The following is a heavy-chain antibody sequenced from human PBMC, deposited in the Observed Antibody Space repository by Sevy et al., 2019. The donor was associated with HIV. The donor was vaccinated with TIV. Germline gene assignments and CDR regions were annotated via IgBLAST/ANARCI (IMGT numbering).Heavy chain of an antibody. CDR1: GGSFSGYY. J-gene: IGHJ4*02. Sequence: SETLSLTCAVYGGSFSGYYWSWIRQPPGKGLEWIGEINHSGSTNYNPSLKSRVTISVDTSKNQFSLKLSSVTAADTAVYYCASGGNLDCSSTSCFDYWGQGTLVTVSS. CDR2: INHSGST. D-gene: IGHD2-2*01. V-gene: IGHV4-34*01. CDR3: ASGGNLDCSSTSCFDY.